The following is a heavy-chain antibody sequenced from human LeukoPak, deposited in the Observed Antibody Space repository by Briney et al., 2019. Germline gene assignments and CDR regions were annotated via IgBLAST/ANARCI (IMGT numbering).Heavy chain of an antibody. CDR1: GYTFTSYG. CDR3: ARVSWEVDFYYYYYYMDV. CDR2: ISAYNGNT. D-gene: IGHD1-26*01. Sequence: RASVKVSCKASGYTFTSYGISWVRQAPGQGLEWMGWISAYNGNTNYAQKLQGRVTMTTDTSTSTAYMELRSLRSDDTAVYYCARVSWEVDFYYYYYYMDVWGKGTTVTVSS. J-gene: IGHJ6*03. V-gene: IGHV1-18*01.